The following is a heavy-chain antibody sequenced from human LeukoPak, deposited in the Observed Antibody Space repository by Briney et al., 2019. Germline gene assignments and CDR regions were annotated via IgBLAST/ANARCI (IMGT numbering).Heavy chain of an antibody. V-gene: IGHV3-48*03. D-gene: IGHD1-26*01. CDR2: ISSSGTTI. CDR3: ARSSGTYHFGY. CDR1: GFTFSSYE. J-gene: IGHJ4*02. Sequence: QPGGSLRLSCAASGFTFSSYEMNWVRQAPGKGLEWVSYISSSGTTIYYADSVKGRFTISRDNAKNSLFLQVNSLRAEDTAVYYCARSSGTYHFGYWGQGTLFTVSS.